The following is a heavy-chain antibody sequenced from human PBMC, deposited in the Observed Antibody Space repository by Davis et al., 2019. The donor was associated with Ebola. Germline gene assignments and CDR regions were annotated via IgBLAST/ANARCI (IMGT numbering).Heavy chain of an antibody. CDR2: VNHSGSA. V-gene: IGHV4-34*01. J-gene: IGHJ6*02. CDR3: ARGRGWGRLLYGMDV. Sequence: MPSETLSLTCAVYGGSFSAYFWNWIRQPPGKGLEWIGEVNHSGSANYNPSLRSRGIISVDMSKNQFSLKLSSVTAADTAVYYCARGRGWGRLLYGMDVWGHGTTVTVSS. D-gene: IGHD1-26*01. CDR1: GGSFSAYF.